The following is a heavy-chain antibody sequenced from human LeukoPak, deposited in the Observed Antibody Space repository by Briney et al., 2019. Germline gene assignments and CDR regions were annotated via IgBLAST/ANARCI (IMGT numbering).Heavy chain of an antibody. Sequence: PGGSLRLSCTASGFTFGDYAMSWFRQAPGKGLEWVGFIRSKAYGGTTEYAASVKGRFTISRDDSKSIAYLQMNSLRAEDTAVYYCARGGSYPNDPFDIWGQGTMVTV. CDR1: GFTFGDYA. J-gene: IGHJ3*02. D-gene: IGHD1-26*01. V-gene: IGHV3-49*03. CDR3: ARGGSYPNDPFDI. CDR2: IRSKAYGGTT.